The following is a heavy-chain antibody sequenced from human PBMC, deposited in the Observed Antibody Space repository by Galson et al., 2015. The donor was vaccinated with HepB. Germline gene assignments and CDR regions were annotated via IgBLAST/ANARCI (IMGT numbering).Heavy chain of an antibody. CDR2: ISYDGSNK. V-gene: IGHV3-30*04. CDR1: GFTFSSYA. J-gene: IGHJ5*02. D-gene: IGHD1/OR15-1a*01. CDR3: ARDRWLSDLKGHLGTNWFDP. Sequence: SLRLSCAASGFTFSSYAMHWVRQAPGKGLEWVAVISYDGSNKYYADSVKGRFTISRDNSKNTLYLQMNSLRAEDTAVYYCARDRWLSDLKGHLGTNWFDPWGQGTLVTVSS.